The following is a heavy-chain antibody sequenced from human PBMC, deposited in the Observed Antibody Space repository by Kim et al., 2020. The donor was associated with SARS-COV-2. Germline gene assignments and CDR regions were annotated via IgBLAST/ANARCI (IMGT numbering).Heavy chain of an antibody. Sequence: GGPLRLSCAASGFTFSSYAMHWVRQAPGKGLEWVAVISYDGSNKYYADSVKGRFTISRDNSKNTLYLQMNSLRAEDTAVYYCARSSPKPMDPGIAVAGTIDYWGQGTLVTVSS. D-gene: IGHD6-19*01. V-gene: IGHV3-30*04. CDR3: ARSSPKPMDPGIAVAGTIDY. J-gene: IGHJ4*02. CDR2: ISYDGSNK. CDR1: GFTFSSYA.